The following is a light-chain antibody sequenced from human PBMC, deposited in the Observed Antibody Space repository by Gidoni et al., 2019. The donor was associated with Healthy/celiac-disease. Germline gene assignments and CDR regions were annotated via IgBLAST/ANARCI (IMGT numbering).Light chain of an antibody. Sequence: DIQMTQSPSSLSASVGDRVTITCRASQSISSYLNWYQQKPGKDPKLLIYAASILQSGVPSRFSGSGSGTDFTLTISSLQPEDFATYYCQQSYSTPITFGQGTRLEIK. V-gene: IGKV1-39*01. CDR1: QSISSY. J-gene: IGKJ5*01. CDR2: AAS. CDR3: QQSYSTPIT.